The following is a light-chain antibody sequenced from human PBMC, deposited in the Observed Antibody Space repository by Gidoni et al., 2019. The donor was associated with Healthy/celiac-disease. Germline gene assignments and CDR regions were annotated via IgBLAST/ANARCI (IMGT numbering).Light chain of an antibody. CDR3: QQYDNLPLT. V-gene: IGKV1-33*01. J-gene: IGKJ4*01. CDR2: DAS. Sequence: DIQMTQSPSSLSASVGDRVTITCQASQDISNYFNWYQQKPGKAPKLLIYDASNLETGVPSRFSGSGSGTDFTFTISSLQPEDIATYYCQQYDNLPLTFXXXTKVEIK. CDR1: QDISNY.